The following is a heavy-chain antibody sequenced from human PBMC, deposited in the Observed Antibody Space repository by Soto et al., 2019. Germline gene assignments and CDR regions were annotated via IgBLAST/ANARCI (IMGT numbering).Heavy chain of an antibody. Sequence: SVKVSCKASGYTFTSYGISWVRQAPGQGLEWMGWISTYNGNTNYAQKLQGRVTMTTDTSTSTAYMELRSLRSDDTAVYYCARSSTYYDLLTGYSRPYYFDYWGQGTLVTVSS. J-gene: IGHJ4*02. D-gene: IGHD3-9*01. CDR3: ARSSTYYDLLTGYSRPYYFDY. CDR2: ISTYNGNT. V-gene: IGHV1-18*01. CDR1: GYTFTSYG.